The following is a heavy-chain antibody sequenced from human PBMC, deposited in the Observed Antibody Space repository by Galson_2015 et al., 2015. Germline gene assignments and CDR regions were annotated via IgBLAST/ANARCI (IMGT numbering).Heavy chain of an antibody. J-gene: IGHJ3*02. CDR3: ARDKYSSSWPNSYDAFEI. CDR1: GYTFTSYA. V-gene: IGHV1-3*01. D-gene: IGHD6-13*01. Sequence: SVKVSCKASGYTFTSYAMHWVRQAPGQRLEWMGWINAGNGNTKYSQKFQGRVTITRDTSASTAYMELSSLRSEDTAVYYCARDKYSSSWPNSYDAFEIWGQGTMVTVSS. CDR2: INAGNGNT.